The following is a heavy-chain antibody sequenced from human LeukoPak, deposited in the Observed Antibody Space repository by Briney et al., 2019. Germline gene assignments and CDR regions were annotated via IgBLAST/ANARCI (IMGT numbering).Heavy chain of an antibody. D-gene: IGHD2-21*02. J-gene: IGHJ4*02. V-gene: IGHV3-23*01. CDR2: ISGSGDST. CDR3: ARGRTAMVEYFDY. CDR1: GFTFSSYA. Sequence: PGGSLRLSCAASGFTFSSYAMSWVRQAPGKGLEWVSAISGSGDSTYYADSVKGRFTISRDNAKNTLYLQMNSLRAEDTAVYYCARGRTAMVEYFDYWGQGTLVTVSS.